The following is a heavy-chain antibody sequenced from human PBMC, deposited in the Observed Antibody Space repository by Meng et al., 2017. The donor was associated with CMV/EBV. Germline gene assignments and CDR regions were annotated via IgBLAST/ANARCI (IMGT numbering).Heavy chain of an antibody. CDR3: ASPRYCSSTSCYRGGDYYYYGMDV. J-gene: IGHJ6*02. V-gene: IGHV1-46*01. Sequence: ASVKVSCKASGYTFTSYYMHWVRQAPGQGLEWMGIINPSGGSTSYAQKFQGRVTMTRDTSTSTVYMELSSLRSEDTAVYYCASPRYCSSTSCYRGGDYYYYGMDVWGQGTLVTVSS. CDR1: GYTFTSYY. CDR2: INPSGGST. D-gene: IGHD2-2*02.